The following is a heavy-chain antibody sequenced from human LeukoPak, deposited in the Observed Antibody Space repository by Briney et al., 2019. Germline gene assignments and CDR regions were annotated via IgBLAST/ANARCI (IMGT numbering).Heavy chain of an antibody. J-gene: IGHJ4*02. CDR3: ASDWGSINWYYY. CDR1: GDSISSSSSY. V-gene: IGHV4-39*07. CDR2: IYSRGST. D-gene: IGHD6-13*01. Sequence: PSETLSLTCTVSGDSISSSSSYWGWIRQPPGKGLEWIGTIYSRGSTYYNASLRSRVTISLDTSKNQLSLKLSSVTAADTAIYYCASDWGSINWYYYWGRGTLVTVSS.